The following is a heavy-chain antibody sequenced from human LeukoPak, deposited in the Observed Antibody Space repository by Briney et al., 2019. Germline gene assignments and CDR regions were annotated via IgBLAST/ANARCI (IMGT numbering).Heavy chain of an antibody. CDR3: ARGLLGSAISYSSGAWDY. CDR1: GGTFSNYA. J-gene: IGHJ4*02. CDR2: IIPLFGSA. V-gene: IGHV1-69*13. Sequence: SVKVSCKASGGTFSNYAISWVRQAPGQGLEWMGGIIPLFGSADYAQKFQGRVTFTADESTSTAYMELSSLRPEDTAVYYCARGLLGSAISYSSGAWDYWGQGTLVTVSS. D-gene: IGHD3-10*01.